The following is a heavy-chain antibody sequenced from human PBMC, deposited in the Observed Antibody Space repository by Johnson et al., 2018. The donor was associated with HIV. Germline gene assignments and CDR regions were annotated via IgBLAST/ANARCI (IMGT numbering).Heavy chain of an antibody. CDR2: IRYDGSNK. CDR1: GFTFSSYG. CDR3: TTDGRIPVAHHDAFDV. D-gene: IGHD6-19*01. V-gene: IGHV3-30*02. Sequence: QVQLVESGGGVVQPGGSLRLSCAASGFTFSSYGMHWVRQAPGKGLEWVAFIRYDGSNKYYADSVKGRFTISRDNSKNTLYLQMNSLKTEDTAVYYCTTDGRIPVAHHDAFDVWGQGTMVTVSS. J-gene: IGHJ3*01.